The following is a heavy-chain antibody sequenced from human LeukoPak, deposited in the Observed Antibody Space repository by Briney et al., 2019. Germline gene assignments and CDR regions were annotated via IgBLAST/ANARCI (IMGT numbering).Heavy chain of an antibody. CDR1: GGSISSYY. D-gene: IGHD4-17*01. V-gene: IGHV4-4*09. CDR3: ARQRELDYGDYVGTFDY. Sequence: PSETLSLTCTVSGGSISSYYWSWIQQPPGKGLEWIGYIYTSGSTNYNPSLKSRVTISVDTSKNQFSLKLSSVTAADTAVYYCARQRELDYGDYVGTFDYWGQGTLVTVSS. CDR2: IYTSGST. J-gene: IGHJ4*02.